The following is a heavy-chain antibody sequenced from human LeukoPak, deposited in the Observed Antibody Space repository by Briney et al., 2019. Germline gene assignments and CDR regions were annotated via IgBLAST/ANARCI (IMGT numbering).Heavy chain of an antibody. CDR2: IYYSGST. CDR1: GGSISGYY. Sequence: SETLSLTCTVSGGSISGYYWNWIRQPPGKGLEWIGYIYYSGSTNYNPSLKSRVTLSLDTSKNQFSLKLSSVTAADTAVYHCARDSGSNFDYWGQGTLVTVSS. V-gene: IGHV4-59*01. D-gene: IGHD2-15*01. J-gene: IGHJ4*02. CDR3: ARDSGSNFDY.